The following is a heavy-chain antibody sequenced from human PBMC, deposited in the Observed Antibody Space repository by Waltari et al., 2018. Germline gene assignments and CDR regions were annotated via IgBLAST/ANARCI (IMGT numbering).Heavy chain of an antibody. CDR1: GFSFSGSS. Sequence: EVQVVESGGGLVQPGGSLKLSCATSGFSFSGSSIHWVRQTSGKGLVWVGRIRSEPYNYATAYSASVKGRFTISRDDSKNTAFLQMNSLMTEDTAVYYCSGGEVTGTDFWGQGTLVTVSS. CDR3: SGGEVTGTDF. J-gene: IGHJ4*02. CDR2: IRSEPYNYAT. D-gene: IGHD6-19*01. V-gene: IGHV3-73*01.